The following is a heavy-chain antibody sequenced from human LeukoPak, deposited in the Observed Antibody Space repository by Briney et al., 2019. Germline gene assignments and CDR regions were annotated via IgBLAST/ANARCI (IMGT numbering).Heavy chain of an antibody. V-gene: IGHV4-4*07. J-gene: IGHJ3*02. Sequence: SETLSLTCTVSGGSISTFYWTWIRQPAGKGLEWIGRIFTSGNTNYNPSLKSRVTISVDTSKKQISLKLNSVTAADTAVYYCAGIVGPRHDAFDIWGQGTMVTVSS. D-gene: IGHD1-26*01. CDR3: AGIVGPRHDAFDI. CDR2: IFTSGNT. CDR1: GGSISTFY.